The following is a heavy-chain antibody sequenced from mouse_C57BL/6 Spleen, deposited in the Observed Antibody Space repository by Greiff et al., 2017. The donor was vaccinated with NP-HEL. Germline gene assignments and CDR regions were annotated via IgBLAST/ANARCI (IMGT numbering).Heavy chain of an antibody. Sequence: QVHVKQSGAELVKPGASVKISCKASGYAFSSYWMNWVKQRPGKGLEWIGQIYPGDGDTNYNGKFKGKATLTADKSSSTAYMQLSSLTSEDSAVYFCARGDGYYGGAWFDYWGQGTLVTVSA. CDR3: ARGDGYYGGAWFDY. V-gene: IGHV1-80*01. D-gene: IGHD2-3*01. J-gene: IGHJ3*01. CDR2: IYPGDGDT. CDR1: GYAFSSYW.